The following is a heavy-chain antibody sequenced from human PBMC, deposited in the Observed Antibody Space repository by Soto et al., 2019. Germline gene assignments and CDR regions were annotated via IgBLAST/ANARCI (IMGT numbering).Heavy chain of an antibody. CDR1: GGSITSYY. Sequence: SETLSLTCTVSGGSITSYYWSWIRQPPGKGLEWIGYIFSIGTTNYNPSLKSRVTISMDTSKNHFSLKMTSLTATDTAVYYCARGGASSKWLDPWGQGTLVTVSS. CDR2: IFSIGTT. J-gene: IGHJ5*02. V-gene: IGHV4-59*01. CDR3: ARGGASSKWLDP.